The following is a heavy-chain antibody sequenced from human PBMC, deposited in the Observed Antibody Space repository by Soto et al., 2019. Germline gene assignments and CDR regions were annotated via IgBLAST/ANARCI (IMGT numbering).Heavy chain of an antibody. CDR1: GGSISSYY. CDR2: IYYSGST. J-gene: IGHJ4*02. CDR3: ARAPRIQITFGQKSPYYFDY. Sequence: SETLSLTCTVSGGSISSYYWSWIRQPPGKGLEWIGYIYYSGSTNYNPSLKSRVTISVDTSKNQFSLKLSSVTAADTAVYYCARAPRIQITFGQKSPYYFDYWGQGTLVTVSS. V-gene: IGHV4-59*01. D-gene: IGHD3-16*01.